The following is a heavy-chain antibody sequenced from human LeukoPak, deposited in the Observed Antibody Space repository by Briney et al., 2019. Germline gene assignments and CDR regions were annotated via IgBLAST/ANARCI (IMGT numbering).Heavy chain of an antibody. D-gene: IGHD6-19*01. CDR1: GYTFTSCD. Sequence: ASVKVSCKASGYTFTSCDINWVRQATGQRLEWMGWMNPNSGNTGYGQSFQGRITMARDISIGTAYMELSNLTSEDTAIYYCTRGSSGRRDNWGQGTLVTVSA. J-gene: IGHJ4*02. V-gene: IGHV1-8*01. CDR2: MNPNSGNT. CDR3: TRGSSGRRDN.